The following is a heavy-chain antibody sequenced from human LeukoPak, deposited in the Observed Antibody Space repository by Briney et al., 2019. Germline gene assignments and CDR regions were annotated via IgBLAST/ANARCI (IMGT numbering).Heavy chain of an antibody. Sequence: GASVKVSFKASGYTFIGYYMHWVRQAPGQGLDWMGWINPNSGGTYYAQKFQGRVTMTRDTSISTAYMELNSLRSDDTAVYYCVIFGYGDYGRDENFWGQGTRVTVSS. J-gene: IGHJ4*02. D-gene: IGHD4-17*01. V-gene: IGHV1-2*02. CDR2: INPNSGGT. CDR3: VIFGYGDYGRDENF. CDR1: GYTFIGYY.